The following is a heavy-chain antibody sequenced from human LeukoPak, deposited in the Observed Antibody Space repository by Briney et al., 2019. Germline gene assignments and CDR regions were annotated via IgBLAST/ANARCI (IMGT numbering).Heavy chain of an antibody. CDR1: GGSFSGYY. Sequence: SETLCLTCAVSGGSFSGYYWTWIRQPPGKGPEWIGEVIHSGSTSYNSSTKSRLSISVDTSKKQFSLRLRSMTGADTAVYYCVRGRLYGQDNIGNHFDDWGQGWLVSVSS. D-gene: IGHD2/OR15-2a*01. J-gene: IGHJ4*01. CDR2: VIHSGST. CDR3: VRGRLYGQDNIGNHFDD. V-gene: IGHV4-34*12.